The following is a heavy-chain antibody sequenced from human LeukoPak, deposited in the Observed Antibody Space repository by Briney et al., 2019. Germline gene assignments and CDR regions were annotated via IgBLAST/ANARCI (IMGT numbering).Heavy chain of an antibody. V-gene: IGHV4-61*02. J-gene: IGHJ4*02. CDR1: GGSISSGSYY. Sequence: SETLSLTCTVSGGSISSGSYYWSWIRQPAGKGLEWIGRIYTSGSTNYNPSLKSRVTISVDTSKNQFSLKLSSVTAADTAVYYCARRRKNDVLDYWGQGTLVTVSS. CDR3: ARRRKNDVLDY. D-gene: IGHD1-1*01. CDR2: IYTSGST.